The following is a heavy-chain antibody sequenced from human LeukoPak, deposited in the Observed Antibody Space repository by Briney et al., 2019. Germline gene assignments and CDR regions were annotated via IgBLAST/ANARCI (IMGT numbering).Heavy chain of an antibody. CDR2: IFPDDSDT. V-gene: IGHV5-51*01. J-gene: IGHJ4*02. D-gene: IGHD3-22*01. Sequence: HGESLKISCATSGYNFPRHWIGWVRQMPGKGLEYVGVIFPDDSDTRYSPSSEGHVTISADTSTNTAYLQWRSLQASDTAMYYCAREGPVLDYYDSSGYSLFDYWGQGTLVTVSS. CDR1: GYNFPRHW. CDR3: AREGPVLDYYDSSGYSLFDY.